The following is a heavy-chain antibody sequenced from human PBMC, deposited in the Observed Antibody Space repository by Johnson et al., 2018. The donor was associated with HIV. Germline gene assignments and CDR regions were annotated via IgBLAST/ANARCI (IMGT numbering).Heavy chain of an antibody. CDR1: GFTFSSSA. J-gene: IGHJ3*02. V-gene: IGHV3-30-3*01. CDR2: ISYDGTNK. Sequence: QVQLVESGGGVVQPGKSLRLSCAASGFTFSSSAMHWVRQAPGQGLQWVALISYDGTNKYYADSVKGRFTISRDNAKNSLSLQMNSLRAEDTAVYYCARAPEVRGVDAFDIWGQGTMVTVSS. D-gene: IGHD3-10*01. CDR3: ARAPEVRGVDAFDI.